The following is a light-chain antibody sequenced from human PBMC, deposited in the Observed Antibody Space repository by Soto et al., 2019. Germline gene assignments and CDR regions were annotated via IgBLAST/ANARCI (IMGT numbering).Light chain of an antibody. V-gene: IGLV2-14*03. CDR1: SSDVGGFDF. Sequence: QSVLTQPASVSGSPGQSITISCTGTSSDVGGFDFVSWYQQHPGKVPKLLIYEVANRPSGVSNRFPGSKSGNTASLTISALQAEDEADYYCGSYTTSSTSHVFGTGTKVTVL. CDR2: EVA. J-gene: IGLJ1*01. CDR3: GSYTTSSTSHV.